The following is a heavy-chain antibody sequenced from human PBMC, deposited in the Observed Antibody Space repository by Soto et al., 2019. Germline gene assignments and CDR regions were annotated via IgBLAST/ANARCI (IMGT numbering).Heavy chain of an antibody. V-gene: IGHV4-39*01. CDR2: IYYSGST. J-gene: IGHJ4*02. D-gene: IGHD6-13*01. CDR3: ARQKEQLPHFDY. Sequence: PSETLSLTCTVSGGSISSSSYYWGWIRQPPGKGLEWIGSIYYSGSTYYNPSLKSRVTISVDTSKNQFSLKLSSVTAADTAVYYCARQKEQLPHFDYWGQGTLVT. CDR1: GGSISSSSYY.